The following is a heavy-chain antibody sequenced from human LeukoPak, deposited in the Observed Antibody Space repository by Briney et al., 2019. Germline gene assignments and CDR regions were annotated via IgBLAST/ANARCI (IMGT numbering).Heavy chain of an antibody. CDR1: GGSISSYY. CDR3: ARETPGGPQNAFDI. D-gene: IGHD2-15*01. Sequence: SETLSLTCSVSGGSISSYYWSWIRQPPGKGLEWIGYIYYSGSTNYNPSLKSRVTISVDTSKNQFSLKLSSVTAADTAVYYCARETPGGPQNAFDIWGQGTMVTVSS. CDR2: IYYSGST. J-gene: IGHJ3*02. V-gene: IGHV4-59*12.